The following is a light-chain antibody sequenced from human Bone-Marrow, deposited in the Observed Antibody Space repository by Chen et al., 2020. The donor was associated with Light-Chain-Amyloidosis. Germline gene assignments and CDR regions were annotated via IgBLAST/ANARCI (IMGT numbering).Light chain of an antibody. CDR1: ISDVGDDNH. Sequence: QSALTQPASVSGSPGQSITISCTGTISDVGDDNHVSWYQQHPDKAPKLMIYEVTNRPSWVPDRFSGSKSDNTASLTIDGLQPEDDADYFCSSYTITNTLVFGSGTRVTVL. J-gene: IGLJ1*01. CDR2: EVT. CDR3: SSYTITNTLV. V-gene: IGLV2-14*01.